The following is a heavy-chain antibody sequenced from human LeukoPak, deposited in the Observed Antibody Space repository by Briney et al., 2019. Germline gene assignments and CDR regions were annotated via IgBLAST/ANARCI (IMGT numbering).Heavy chain of an antibody. V-gene: IGHV1-2*02. Sequence: ASVKVSCKASGYTFTGYYMHWVRQAPGQGLEWMGWINPNSGGTNYAQKFQGRVTMTRDTSISTAHMELSRLRSDDTAVYYCARARERTGYLSYWGQGTLVTVSS. CDR1: GYTFTGYY. CDR3: ARARERTGYLSY. J-gene: IGHJ4*02. CDR2: INPNSGGT. D-gene: IGHD3/OR15-3a*01.